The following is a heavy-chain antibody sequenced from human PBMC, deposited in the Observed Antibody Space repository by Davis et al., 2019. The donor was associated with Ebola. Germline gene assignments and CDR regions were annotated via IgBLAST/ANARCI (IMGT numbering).Heavy chain of an antibody. CDR3: ARVVGYSYGYPFDP. J-gene: IGHJ5*02. CDR2: INSDGSST. CDR1: GFTFSSHW. V-gene: IGHV3-74*01. Sequence: GESLKISCAASGFTFSSHWMHWVRQAPGKGLVWVSRINSDGSSTSYADSVKGRFTISRDNAKNTLYLQMNSLRAEDTAVYYCARVVGYSYGYPFDPWGQGTLVTVSS. D-gene: IGHD5-18*01.